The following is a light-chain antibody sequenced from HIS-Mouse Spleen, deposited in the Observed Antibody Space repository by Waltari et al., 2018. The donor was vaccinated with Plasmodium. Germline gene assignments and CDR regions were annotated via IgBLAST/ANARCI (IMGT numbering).Light chain of an antibody. CDR3: SSYTSSSTLDV. J-gene: IGLJ1*01. CDR1: SRAVGGSIY. V-gene: IGLV2-14*01. Sequence: QSALTQPASVSGSPGQSLPISCTGTSRAVGGSIYVSWYQQHPGKAPKLMIYEVSNRPSGVSNRFSGSKSGNTASLTISGLQAEDEADYYCSSYTSSSTLDVFGTGTKVTVL. CDR2: EVS.